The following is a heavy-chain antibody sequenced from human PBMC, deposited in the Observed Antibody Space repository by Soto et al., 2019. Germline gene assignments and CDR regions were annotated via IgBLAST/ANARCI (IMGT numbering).Heavy chain of an antibody. J-gene: IGHJ4*02. CDR1: GFTFSSYS. CDR3: ARDSGYSYGPFDY. D-gene: IGHD5-18*01. Sequence: EVQLVESGGGLVQPGGSLRLSCAASGFTFSSYSMNWVRQAPGKGLEWVSYISSSSSTIYYADSVKGRFTISRDNAKNSLYLQMNSLRAEGTAVYYCARDSGYSYGPFDYWGQGTLVTVSS. V-gene: IGHV3-48*01. CDR2: ISSSSSTI.